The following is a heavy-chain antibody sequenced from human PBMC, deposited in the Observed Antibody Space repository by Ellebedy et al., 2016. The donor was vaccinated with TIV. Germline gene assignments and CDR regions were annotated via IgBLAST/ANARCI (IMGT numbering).Heavy chain of an antibody. Sequence: ASVKVSCXASGYTFTAYYMHWVRQAPGQGLEWMGIINPSGGSTSYAQKFQGRVTMTRDTSTSTVYMELSSLRSEDTAVYYCARGWIQLDFDYWGQGTLVTVSS. CDR3: ARGWIQLDFDY. J-gene: IGHJ4*02. CDR2: INPSGGST. V-gene: IGHV1-46*01. D-gene: IGHD5-18*01. CDR1: GYTFTAYY.